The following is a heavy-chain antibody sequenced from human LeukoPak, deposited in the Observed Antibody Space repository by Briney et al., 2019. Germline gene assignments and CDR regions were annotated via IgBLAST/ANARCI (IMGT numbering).Heavy chain of an antibody. V-gene: IGHV3-53*01. CDR1: GFTVSSNY. CDR2: IYSGGST. Sequence: GGSLRLSCAASGFTVSSNYMSWVRQAPGKGLEWVSVIYSGGSTYYADSVKGRFTISRDNAKNTLYLQMNSLRAEDTAVYYCARASRVFWTYGMDVWGQGTTVTVSS. D-gene: IGHD3/OR15-3a*01. CDR3: ARASRVFWTYGMDV. J-gene: IGHJ6*02.